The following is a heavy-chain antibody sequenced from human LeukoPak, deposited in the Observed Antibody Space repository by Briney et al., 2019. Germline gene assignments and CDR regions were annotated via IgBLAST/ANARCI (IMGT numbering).Heavy chain of an antibody. J-gene: IGHJ2*01. D-gene: IGHD1-1*01. CDR2: IYNSGST. CDR1: DGSISSYY. Sequence: SETLSLTCTVSDGSISSYYWSWIRQPPGKGLEWIGNIYNSGSTNYNPSLKSRVTMSVDPSKNQFSLRLSSVTAADTAVYYCARDLAWRYFDLWGRGTLVTVSS. V-gene: IGHV4-59*01. CDR3: ARDLAWRYFDL.